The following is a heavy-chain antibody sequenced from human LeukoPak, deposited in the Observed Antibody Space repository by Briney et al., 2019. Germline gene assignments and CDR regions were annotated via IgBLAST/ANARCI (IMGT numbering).Heavy chain of an antibody. CDR3: AGYVVEMATMY. V-gene: IGHV3-21*01. D-gene: IGHD5-24*01. Sequence: GGSLRLSCAASGFTFSSYAMSWVRQAPGKGLEWVSSISSSSSYVYYADSVKGRFTISRDNAKNSLYLQMNSLRAEDTAVYYCAGYVVEMATMYWGQGTLVTVSS. CDR2: ISSSSSYV. CDR1: GFTFSSYA. J-gene: IGHJ4*02.